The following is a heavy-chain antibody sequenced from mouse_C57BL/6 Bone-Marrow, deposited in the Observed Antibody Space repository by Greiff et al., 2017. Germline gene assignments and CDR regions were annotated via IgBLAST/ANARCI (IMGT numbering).Heavy chain of an antibody. Sequence: EVKVVESVAELVRPGASVKLSCTASGFNIKNTYMHWVKQRPEQGLEWIGRIDPANGNTKYAPKFQGKATITANTSSNTAYLQLSSLTSEDTAIYYCARGYYGSSQGYFDYWGQGTTLTVSS. J-gene: IGHJ2*01. CDR3: ARGYYGSSQGYFDY. CDR2: IDPANGNT. D-gene: IGHD1-1*01. V-gene: IGHV14-3*01. CDR1: GFNIKNTY.